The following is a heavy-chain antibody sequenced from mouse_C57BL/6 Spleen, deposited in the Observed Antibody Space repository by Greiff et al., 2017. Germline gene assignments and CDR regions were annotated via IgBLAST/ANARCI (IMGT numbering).Heavy chain of an antibody. CDR1: GYSITSGYY. CDR3: ARENFGVDY. D-gene: IGHD3-1*01. V-gene: IGHV3-6*01. CDR2: ISYDGSN. Sequence: DVKLQESGPGLVKPSQSLSLTCSVTGYSITSGYYWNWIRQFPGNKLEWMGYISYDGSNNYNPSLKNRISITRDTSKNQFFLKLNSVTTEDTATYYCARENFGVDYWGQGTTLTVSS. J-gene: IGHJ2*01.